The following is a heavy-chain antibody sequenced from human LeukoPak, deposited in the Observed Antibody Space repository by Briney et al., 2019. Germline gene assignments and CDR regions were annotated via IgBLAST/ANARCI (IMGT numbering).Heavy chain of an antibody. J-gene: IGHJ4*02. Sequence: GGSLRLSCATSGFTLSNVWMSWVRQAPGKGLEWVAVISYDGSNKYYADSVKGRFTISRDNSKNTLYLQMNSLRAEDTAVYYCAAAATGFHFDYWGQGTLVTVSS. CDR3: AAAATGFHFDY. V-gene: IGHV3-30-3*01. D-gene: IGHD6-13*01. CDR2: ISYDGSNK. CDR1: GFTLSNVW.